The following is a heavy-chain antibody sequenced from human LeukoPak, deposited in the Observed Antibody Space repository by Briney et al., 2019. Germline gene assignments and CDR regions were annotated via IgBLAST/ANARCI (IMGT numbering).Heavy chain of an antibody. V-gene: IGHV1-8*03. J-gene: IGHJ4*02. Sequence: ASVKVSCKASGYTFTSYDINWVRQATGQGLEWMEWMNPNSGNTGYAQKFQGRVTITRNTSISTDYVELSCLRSEDTAVYYCARGGSGYSYGFLLWGQGSLVTVSS. CDR2: MNPNSGNT. CDR3: ARGGSGYSYGFLL. CDR1: GYTFTSYD. D-gene: IGHD5-18*01.